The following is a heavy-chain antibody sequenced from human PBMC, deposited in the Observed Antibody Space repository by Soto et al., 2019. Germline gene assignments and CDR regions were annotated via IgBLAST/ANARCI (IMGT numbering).Heavy chain of an antibody. CDR3: ARDGGRYSGGSDY. V-gene: IGHV1-69*01. CDR2: IIPIFGTA. Sequence: QVQLVQSGAEVKKPGSSVKVSCMASGVTFSSYSINWVRQATGQGLEWMGEIIPIFGTANYAQKFKGRVTITADESTSAAYMGLSSLRSEDTAVYYGARDGGRYSGGSDYWGHGTLVTASS. CDR1: GVTFSSYS. D-gene: IGHD1-26*01. J-gene: IGHJ4*01.